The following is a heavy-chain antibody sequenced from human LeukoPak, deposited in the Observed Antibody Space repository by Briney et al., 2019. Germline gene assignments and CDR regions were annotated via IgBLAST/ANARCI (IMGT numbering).Heavy chain of an antibody. Sequence: PGGSLRLSCAASGFTFSSFTMNWVRQAPGKGLEWVSTIIGSGTVTYYADSVKGRFTISRDNSKNTLSLQMNGLRADDMALYYCAKGSFSKAYFDYWGQGSLVTVSS. V-gene: IGHV3-23*01. CDR3: AKGSFSKAYFDY. D-gene: IGHD2/OR15-2a*01. J-gene: IGHJ4*02. CDR2: IIGSGTVT. CDR1: GFTFSSFT.